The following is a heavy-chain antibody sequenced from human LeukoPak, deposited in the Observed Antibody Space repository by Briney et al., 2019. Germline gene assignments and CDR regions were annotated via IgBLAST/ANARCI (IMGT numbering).Heavy chain of an antibody. Sequence: SQTLSLTCTVSGGSISSGGYYWSWIRQPPGKGLEWIGYIYHSGSTYYNPSLKSRVTISVDTSKNQFSLKLSSVTAADTAVYYCARDRFEQQLAYYYYYGIDVWGQGTTVTVSS. CDR1: GGSISSGGYY. J-gene: IGHJ6*02. CDR3: ARDRFEQQLAYYYYYGIDV. D-gene: IGHD6-13*01. V-gene: IGHV4-30-2*01. CDR2: IYHSGST.